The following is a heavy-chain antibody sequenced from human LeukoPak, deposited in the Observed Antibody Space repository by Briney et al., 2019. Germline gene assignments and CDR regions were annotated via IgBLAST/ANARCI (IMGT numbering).Heavy chain of an antibody. CDR2: ISAYNGNT. CDR3: ARDYGPYPGCSWFDP. Sequence: ASVKVSCKASGYTFTSYGISWVRQAPGQGLEWMGWISAYNGNTNYAQKLQGRVTMTTDISTSTAYMELRSLRSDDTAVYYCARDYGPYPGCSWFDPWGQGTLVTVSS. D-gene: IGHD2-21*01. V-gene: IGHV1-18*01. J-gene: IGHJ5*02. CDR1: GYTFTSYG.